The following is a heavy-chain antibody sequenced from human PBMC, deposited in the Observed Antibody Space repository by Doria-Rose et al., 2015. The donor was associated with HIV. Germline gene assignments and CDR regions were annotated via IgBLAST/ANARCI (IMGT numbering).Heavy chain of an antibody. Sequence: AVYGGSFSGSYWTWIRQSPGKGLEWIGEINHGGSTNYNPSLKSRVTISLDMSKNQFSLKVTSVTAADTAVYYCARGPSDFGDYVAFQHWGQGTLVTVSS. CDR1: GGSFSGSY. J-gene: IGHJ1*01. V-gene: IGHV4-34*01. D-gene: IGHD4-17*01. CDR3: ARGPSDFGDYVAFQH. CDR2: INHGGST.